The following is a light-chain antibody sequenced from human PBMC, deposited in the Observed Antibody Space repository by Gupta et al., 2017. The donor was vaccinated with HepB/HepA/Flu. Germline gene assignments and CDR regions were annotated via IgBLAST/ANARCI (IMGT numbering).Light chain of an antibody. V-gene: IGLV2-11*01. J-gene: IGLJ1*01. Sequence: QSALTQPRSVSGSPGQSVTISCTGTDNDIGYYNYVSWYQHHPGKAPKLMISDVTDRPSGVPDRFSGSKSGNTASLTISGLQADDEADYYCCSYAGSYTYVFGTGSKVTV. CDR2: DVT. CDR3: CSYAGSYTYV. CDR1: DNDIGYYNY.